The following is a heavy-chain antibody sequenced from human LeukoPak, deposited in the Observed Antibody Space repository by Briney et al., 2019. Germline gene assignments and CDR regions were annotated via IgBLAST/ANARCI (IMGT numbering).Heavy chain of an antibody. CDR2: INHSGST. CDR1: GGSFSGYY. J-gene: IGHJ5*02. CDR3: ARGIKGRLWFGELSPPAFNWFDP. D-gene: IGHD3-10*01. V-gene: IGHV4-34*01. Sequence: SETLSLTCAVYGGSFSGYYWSWIRQPPGKGLEWIGEINHSGSTNYNPSLKSRVTISVDTSKNQFSLKLSSVTAADTAVYYCARGIKGRLWFGELSPPAFNWFDPWGQGTPVTVSS.